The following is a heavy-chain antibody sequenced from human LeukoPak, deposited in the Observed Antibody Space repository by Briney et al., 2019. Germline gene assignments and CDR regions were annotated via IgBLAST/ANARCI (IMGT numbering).Heavy chain of an antibody. J-gene: IGHJ3*02. CDR3: ARGGAYCGGDCYIAFDI. V-gene: IGHV3-48*03. CDR2: ITSSGSTI. Sequence: GGSLRLSCAASGFTFSSYEMNWVRQAPGKGLEWVSYITSSGSTIYYADSVKGRFTISRDNAKNSLYLQMNSLRAEDTAVYYCARGGAYCGGDCYIAFDIWGQRTMATVSS. CDR1: GFTFSSYE. D-gene: IGHD2-21*02.